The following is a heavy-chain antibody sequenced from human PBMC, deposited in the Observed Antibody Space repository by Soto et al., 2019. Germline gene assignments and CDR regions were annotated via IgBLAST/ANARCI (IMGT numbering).Heavy chain of an antibody. J-gene: IGHJ6*02. D-gene: IGHD3-10*01. CDR3: ARDMSRYFASGSFYPPYGMDV. V-gene: IGHV3-30*04. Sequence: GGSLRLSCAASGFTFSSYAMHWVRQAPGKGLEWVSVISYDGRNKYYADSVKGRFTISRDNSKNTLYLQMNSLRAEDTAVYYCARDMSRYFASGSFYPPYGMDVWGQGTRVTFSS. CDR1: GFTFSSYA. CDR2: ISYDGRNK.